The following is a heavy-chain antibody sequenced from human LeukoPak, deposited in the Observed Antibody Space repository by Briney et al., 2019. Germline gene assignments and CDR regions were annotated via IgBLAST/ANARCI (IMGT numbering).Heavy chain of an antibody. J-gene: IGHJ4*02. CDR2: IRSKANSYAT. D-gene: IGHD6-19*01. CDR3: TSKASSGSVSADY. CDR1: GFTFSGSA. Sequence: GGSLRLSSAASGFTFSGSAMHWVRQVSGKGLEWVGRIRSKANSYATAYAASVKGRLTLSRDDSKHTVYMQMNSLKTEDPAVYYCTSKASSGSVSADYWGQGTLVTVSS. V-gene: IGHV3-73*01.